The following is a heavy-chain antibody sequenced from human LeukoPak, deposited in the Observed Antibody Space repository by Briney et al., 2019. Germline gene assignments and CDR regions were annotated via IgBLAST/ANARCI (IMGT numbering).Heavy chain of an antibody. V-gene: IGHV4-59*08. J-gene: IGHJ5*02. CDR3: ARHVAYSSGYSWFDP. CDR2: IYYSGST. D-gene: IGHD6-19*01. Sequence: SETLSLTRTVSGGSISSYYWSWIRQPPGKGLEWIGYIYYSGSTNYNPSLKSRVTISVDTSKNQYSLKLSSVTPADTAVYYCARHVAYSSGYSWFDPWGQGTLVTVSS. CDR1: GGSISSYY.